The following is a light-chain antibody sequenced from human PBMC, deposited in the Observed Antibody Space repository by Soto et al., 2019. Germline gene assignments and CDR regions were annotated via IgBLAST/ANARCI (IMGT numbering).Light chain of an antibody. CDR3: SSYTSSHTYV. CDR2: DVI. CDR1: RNDVGGYNY. J-gene: IGLJ1*01. Sequence: QSVLTQPSSVSGSFGQSITISCTGTRNDVGGYNYVAWYQQHPGKAPKLIIYDVINRPSGVSNRFSGSKSGNTASLTISGLQAEDEADYYCSSYTSSHTYVFGSGTRSPS. V-gene: IGLV2-14*01.